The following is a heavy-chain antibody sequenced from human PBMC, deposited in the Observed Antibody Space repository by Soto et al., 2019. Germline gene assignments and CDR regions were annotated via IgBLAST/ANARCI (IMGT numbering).Heavy chain of an antibody. Sequence: QVQLQQWGAGLLKPSETLSLTCAVYGGSFSGYYWSWIRQPPGKGLEWIGEINHSGSTNYNPSLKSRVTRAVDTYKNQFSLKLSSLTAADTAVYYCARVGGVPAATDYWGKGTLVTVSS. CDR3: ARVGGVPAATDY. CDR2: INHSGST. D-gene: IGHD2-2*01. J-gene: IGHJ4*02. CDR1: GGSFSGYY. V-gene: IGHV4-34*01.